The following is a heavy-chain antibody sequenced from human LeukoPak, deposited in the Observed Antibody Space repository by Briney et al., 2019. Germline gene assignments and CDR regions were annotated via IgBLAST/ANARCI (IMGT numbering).Heavy chain of an antibody. V-gene: IGHV3-64*01. CDR1: GLTFSSYA. CDR3: ARARAAAFDY. Sequence: GGSLRLSCAASGLTFSSYAMHWVRQAPGKGLEYVSAISSNGGSTYYANSVKGRFTISRDNSKNTLYLQMGSLRAEDMAVYYCARARAAAFDYWGQGTLVTVSS. CDR2: ISSNGGST. D-gene: IGHD6-13*01. J-gene: IGHJ4*02.